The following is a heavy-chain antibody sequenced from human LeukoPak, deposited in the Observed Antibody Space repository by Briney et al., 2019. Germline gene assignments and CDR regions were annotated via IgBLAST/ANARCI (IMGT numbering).Heavy chain of an antibody. CDR2: IYTSGST. D-gene: IGHD3-3*01. J-gene: IGHJ4*02. CDR3: ARQDFWSGYYVIDY. Sequence: PSETLSLTCTVSGGSISSYYWSWIRQPPGKGLEWIGYIYTSGSTNYNPSLKSRVTISVDTSKNQLSLKLSSVTAADTAVYYCARQDFWSGYYVIDYWGQGTLVTVSS. CDR1: GGSISSYY. V-gene: IGHV4-4*09.